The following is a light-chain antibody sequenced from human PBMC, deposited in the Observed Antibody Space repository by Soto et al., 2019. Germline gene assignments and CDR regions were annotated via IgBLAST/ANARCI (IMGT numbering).Light chain of an antibody. Sequence: QSALTQPRSVSGSPGQSVTISCTGTSSDVGGYNYVSWYQQHPGKAPKLMIYDVSKRPSGVPDRFSGSKSGNTASLTISVLQAEDEADYYCWSYAGSQTYVFGTGTKVTVL. V-gene: IGLV2-11*01. CDR2: DVS. CDR3: WSYAGSQTYV. J-gene: IGLJ1*01. CDR1: SSDVGGYNY.